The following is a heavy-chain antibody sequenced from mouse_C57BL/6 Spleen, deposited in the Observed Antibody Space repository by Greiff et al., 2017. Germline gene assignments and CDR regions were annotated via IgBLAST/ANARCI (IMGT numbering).Heavy chain of an antibody. D-gene: IGHD2-4*01. V-gene: IGHV2-3*01. CDR2: IWGDGST. Sequence: VKLMESGPGLVAPSQSLSITCTVSGFSLTSYGVSWVRQPPGKGLEWLGVIWGDGSTNYHSALISRLSISKDNSKSQVFLKLNSLQTDDTATYYCAKRGDYYDYDGVYYAMDYWGQGTSVTVSS. CDR1: GFSLTSYG. J-gene: IGHJ4*01. CDR3: AKRGDYYDYDGVYYAMDY.